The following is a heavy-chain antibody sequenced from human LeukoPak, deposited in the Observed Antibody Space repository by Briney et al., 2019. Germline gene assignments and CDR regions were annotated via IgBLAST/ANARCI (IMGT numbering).Heavy chain of an antibody. CDR2: IYYSGSP. CDR1: TGSISSFY. CDR3: ARYSASHVTFDY. Sequence: PSETLSLTCTVSTGSISSFYWGWIRQPPGKGLEWIGHIYYSGSPNYNPSLQSRVTISLDTSRNQFCLKLYSVTAADTAVYYCARYSASHVTFDYWGQGTLVTVSS. D-gene: IGHD1-26*01. V-gene: IGHV4-59*01. J-gene: IGHJ4*02.